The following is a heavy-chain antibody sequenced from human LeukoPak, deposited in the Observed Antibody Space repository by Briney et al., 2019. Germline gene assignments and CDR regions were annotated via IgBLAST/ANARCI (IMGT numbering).Heavy chain of an antibody. J-gene: IGHJ4*02. CDR1: GFTFDDYA. Sequence: PGGSLRLSCAASGFTFDDYAMHWVRQAPGKGLEWVSGISWNSGSIDYADSVKGRFTISRDNAKNSLYLRMNSLRAEDTALYYCAKDIALRGSGTKNLYKYWGQGTLVTVSS. V-gene: IGHV3-9*01. CDR3: AKDIALRGSGTKNLYKY. D-gene: IGHD3-10*01. CDR2: ISWNSGSI.